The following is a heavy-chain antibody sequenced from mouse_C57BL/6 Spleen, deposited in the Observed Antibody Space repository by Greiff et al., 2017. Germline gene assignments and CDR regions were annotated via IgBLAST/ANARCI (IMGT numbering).Heavy chain of an antibody. CDR3: ARSDWDWYYFDY. V-gene: IGHV1-22*01. D-gene: IGHD4-1*01. Sequence: EVQLQQSGPELVKPGASVKMSCKASGYTFTDYNMHWVKQSHGKSLEWIGYINPNNGGTSYNQKFKGKATLTVNKSSSTAYMELRSLTSEDSAVYYCARSDWDWYYFDYWGQGTTLTVSS. CDR2: INPNNGGT. CDR1: GYTFTDYN. J-gene: IGHJ2*01.